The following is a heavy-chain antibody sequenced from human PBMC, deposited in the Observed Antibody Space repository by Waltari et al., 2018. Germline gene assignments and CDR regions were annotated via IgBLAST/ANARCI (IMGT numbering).Heavy chain of an antibody. Sequence: EVQLVQSGAEVKKPGATVKISCKVSGYTFTDYYMHWVQQAPGKGLEWMGLVDPEDGETIYAEKFQGRVTITRNTSISTAYMELSSLRSEDTAVYYCARVSGTRYCSGGSCYSLNWFDPWGQGTLVTVSS. J-gene: IGHJ5*02. CDR2: VDPEDGET. CDR1: GYTFTDYY. CDR3: ARVSGTRYCSGGSCYSLNWFDP. V-gene: IGHV1-69-2*01. D-gene: IGHD2-15*01.